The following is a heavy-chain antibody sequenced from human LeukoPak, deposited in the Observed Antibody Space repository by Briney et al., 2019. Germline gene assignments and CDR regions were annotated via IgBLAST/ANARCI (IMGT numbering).Heavy chain of an antibody. Sequence: GGSLRLSCAASGFTVSSDYMSWVRQAPGKGLEWVSVIYSGGSTYYADSVKGRFTISRHNSKNTLYLQMNSLRAEDTAVYYCARVAAYSYGYPGWFDPWGQGTLVTVSS. CDR2: IYSGGST. J-gene: IGHJ5*02. V-gene: IGHV3-53*04. CDR1: GFTVSSDY. D-gene: IGHD5-18*01. CDR3: ARVAAYSYGYPGWFDP.